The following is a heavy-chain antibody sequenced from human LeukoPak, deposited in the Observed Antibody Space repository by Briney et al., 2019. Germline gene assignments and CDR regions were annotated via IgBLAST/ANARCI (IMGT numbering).Heavy chain of an antibody. J-gene: IGHJ4*02. CDR2: ISGSGGST. D-gene: IGHD3-22*01. CDR3: AKRNYYDSRAYYEYYFDD. V-gene: IGHV3-23*01. CDR1: GFTFTSYA. Sequence: GGSLRLSCAASGFTFTSYAMSWVRQAPGEGLEWVSGISGSGGSTYYADSVKGRFTISRDNSKNTLYLQMNSLRVEDTAVYYCAKRNYYDSRAYYEYYFDDWGEGTLVTVSS.